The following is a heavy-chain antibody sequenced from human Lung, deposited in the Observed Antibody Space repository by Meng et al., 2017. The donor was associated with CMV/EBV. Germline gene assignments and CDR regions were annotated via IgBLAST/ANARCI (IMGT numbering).Heavy chain of an antibody. CDR3: GRGDAYFPDT. CDR2: INFSGNT. J-gene: IGHJ5*02. V-gene: IGHV4-34*01. Sequence: GSLRPSCAVHGGSLSGYFWAYLRLPPGKGLEWIGGINFSGNTYYKPSLESRLTMSLDTSKNQFTLELSSVTAAETAVYYCGRGDAYFPDTWGQGSLVTVSS. D-gene: IGHD2-2*01. CDR1: GGSLSGYF.